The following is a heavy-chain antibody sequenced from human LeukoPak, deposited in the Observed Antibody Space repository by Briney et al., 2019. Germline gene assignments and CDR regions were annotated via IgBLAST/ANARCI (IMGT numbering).Heavy chain of an antibody. CDR2: INPNGGST. D-gene: IGHD2-2*01. CDR1: GYTFTTYY. J-gene: IGHJ4*02. V-gene: IGHV1-46*01. CDR3: ARARGYCSSTSCVFDY. Sequence: ASVKVSCKASGYTFTTYYIHWVRQAPGQGLEWMGIINPNGGSTSYAQKFQGRVTMTRDTSTSTVYMELSSLRSEDTAVYYCARARGYCSSTSCVFDYWGQGTLVTVSS.